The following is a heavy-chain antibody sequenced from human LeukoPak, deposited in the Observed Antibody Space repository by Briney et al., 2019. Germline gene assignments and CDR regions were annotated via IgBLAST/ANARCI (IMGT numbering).Heavy chain of an antibody. CDR1: GFTFDDYA. J-gene: IGHJ4*02. V-gene: IGHV3-9*01. CDR3: AKDIAGSTDSTEGFDY. Sequence: GGSLRLSCAASGFTFDDYAMHWVRQAPGKGLEWVSGISWNSGSIGYADSVKGRFTISGDNAKNSLYLQMNSLRAEDTALYYCAKDIAGSTDSTEGFDYWGQGTLVTVPS. CDR2: ISWNSGSI. D-gene: IGHD3-10*01.